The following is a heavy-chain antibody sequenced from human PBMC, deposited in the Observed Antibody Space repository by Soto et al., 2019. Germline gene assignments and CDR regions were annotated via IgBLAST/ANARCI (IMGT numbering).Heavy chain of an antibody. CDR3: ARDLDIAAAGNWFDP. V-gene: IGHV1-46*01. J-gene: IGHJ5*02. CDR1: GYTFINYY. D-gene: IGHD6-13*01. CDR2: INPNGGST. Sequence: ASVKVSCKASGYTFINYYIHWVRQAPGQGLEWMGVINPNGGSTVYAQKLQGRVTMTTDTSTSTAYMELRSLRSDDTAVYYCARDLDIAAAGNWFDPWGQGTLVTVSS.